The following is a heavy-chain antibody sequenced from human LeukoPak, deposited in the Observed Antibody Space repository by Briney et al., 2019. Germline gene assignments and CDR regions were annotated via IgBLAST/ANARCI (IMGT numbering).Heavy chain of an antibody. V-gene: IGHV4-4*07. CDR2: IYTSGST. CDR1: GGSISSYY. J-gene: IGHJ4*02. Sequence: SSETLSLTCTVSGGSISSYYWSWIRQPAGKGLEWIGRIYTSGSTNYNPSLKSRVTMSVDTSKNQFSLKLSSVTAADTAVYYCARDSYYYDSSGYARFDYWDQGTLVTVSS. CDR3: ARDSYYYDSSGYARFDY. D-gene: IGHD3-22*01.